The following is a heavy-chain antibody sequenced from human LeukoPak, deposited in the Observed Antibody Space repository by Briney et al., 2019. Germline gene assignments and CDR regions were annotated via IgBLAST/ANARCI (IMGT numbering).Heavy chain of an antibody. CDR1: GFTFSSYW. CDR2: INSDGSST. D-gene: IGHD6-19*01. J-gene: IGHJ4*02. V-gene: IGHV3-74*01. Sequence: PVGSLRLSCAASGFTFSSYWMHWVRQAPGKGLVWVSRINSDGSSTSYADSVKGRFTISRDNAKNTLCLQMNSLRAEDTAVYYCAVSSGWHGGFDYWGQGTLVTVSS. CDR3: AVSSGWHGGFDY.